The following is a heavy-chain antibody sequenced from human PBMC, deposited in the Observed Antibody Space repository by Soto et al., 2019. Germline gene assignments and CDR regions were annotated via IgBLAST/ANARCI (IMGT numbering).Heavy chain of an antibody. V-gene: IGHV1-18*01. CDR1: GYTFTSYG. D-gene: IGHD2-2*01. CDR3: ARDADIVVVPAAYYYYYYMDV. J-gene: IGHJ6*03. Sequence: ASVKVSCKASGYTFTSYGISWVRQAPGQGLEWMGWISAYNGNTNYAQKLQGRVTMTTDTSTSTAYMELRSLRSDDTAVYYCARDADIVVVPAAYYYYYYMDVWGKGTTVTVSS. CDR2: ISAYNGNT.